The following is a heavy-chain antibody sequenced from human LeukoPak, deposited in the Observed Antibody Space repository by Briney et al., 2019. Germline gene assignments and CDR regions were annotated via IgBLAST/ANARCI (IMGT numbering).Heavy chain of an antibody. Sequence: SVKVSCKASRGTFSSSAISWVRQAPGQGLEWMGGIIPIFGTPNYAQKFQGRVTMTRDMSTSTDYMELSSLRSEDTAVHYCARDNSVEDTAWWFDPWGQGTLVTVSS. V-gene: IGHV1-69*05. CDR1: RGTFSSSA. J-gene: IGHJ5*02. CDR2: IIPIFGTP. D-gene: IGHD4-23*01. CDR3: ARDNSVEDTAWWFDP.